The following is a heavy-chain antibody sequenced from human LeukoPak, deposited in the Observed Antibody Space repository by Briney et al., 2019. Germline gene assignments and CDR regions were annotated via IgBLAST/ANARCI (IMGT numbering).Heavy chain of an antibody. D-gene: IGHD1-26*01. CDR1: GGSISSGSYY. Sequence: PSQTLSLTCTFCGGSISSGSYYWSWIRQPAGKGLEWIGRIYTGGGTNYNPSLKSRVTISVDTSKNQFSLKLNSVTAADTAVYYCARDGAIAPEHWGQGTLVTVSA. V-gene: IGHV4-61*02. CDR3: ARDGAIAPEH. CDR2: IYTGGGT. J-gene: IGHJ4*02.